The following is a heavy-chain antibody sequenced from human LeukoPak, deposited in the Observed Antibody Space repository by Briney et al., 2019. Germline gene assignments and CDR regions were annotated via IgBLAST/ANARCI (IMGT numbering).Heavy chain of an antibody. CDR2: INPKSGGT. D-gene: IGHD1-26*01. Sequence: ASVTVSCTTSGYSFTGFYIHWVRQAPGQGLEWLGWINPKSGGTKYPQNVQGRVTLTRDTSISTVYMELTRLTSEDTAVYYCATVPRRVGDTGFYYYVDVWGTGTTARVSS. CDR3: ATVPRRVGDTGFYYYVDV. V-gene: IGHV1-2*02. J-gene: IGHJ6*03. CDR1: GYSFTGFY.